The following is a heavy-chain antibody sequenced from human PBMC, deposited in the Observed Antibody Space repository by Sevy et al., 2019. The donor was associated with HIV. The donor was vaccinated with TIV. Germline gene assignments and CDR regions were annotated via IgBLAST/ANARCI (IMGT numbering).Heavy chain of an antibody. D-gene: IGHD3-22*01. Sequence: ASVKVSCKASGYTFTSYGISWVRQAPGQGLEWMGWISAYNGNTNYAQKLQGRVTMTTDTSTSTAYMELRSLRCDDTDVYYCARYTYYYDSSGYYWFDYWGQGTLVTVSS. CDR1: GYTFTSYG. V-gene: IGHV1-18*04. CDR3: ARYTYYYDSSGYYWFDY. J-gene: IGHJ4*02. CDR2: ISAYNGNT.